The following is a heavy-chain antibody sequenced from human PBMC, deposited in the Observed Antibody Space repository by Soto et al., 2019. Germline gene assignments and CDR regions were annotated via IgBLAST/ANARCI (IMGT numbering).Heavy chain of an antibody. Sequence: GGSLRLSCAASGFTFSSYSMNWVRQAPGKGLEWVSYISSSSSTIYYADSVKGRLTISRDNAKDSLSLQMNSLRAEDTAVYYCASFTMVWGLKWFDRSRQGTLVTV. CDR2: ISSSSSTI. CDR3: ASFTMVWGLKWFDR. V-gene: IGHV3-48*01. D-gene: IGHD3-10*01. J-gene: IGHJ5*02. CDR1: GFTFSSYS.